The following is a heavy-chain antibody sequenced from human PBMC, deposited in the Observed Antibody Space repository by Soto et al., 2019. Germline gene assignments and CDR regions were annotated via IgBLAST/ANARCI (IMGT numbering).Heavy chain of an antibody. J-gene: IGHJ4*02. V-gene: IGHV3-23*01. CDR1: GFTFSSYA. Sequence: GGSLRLSCAASGFTFSSYAMSWVRQTPGKGLEWVSAISGSGGSTYYADSVKGRFTISRDNSKNTLYLQMNSLRAEDTAVYYCAKDRAISWEGPSWGQGTLVTVTS. D-gene: IGHD6-13*01. CDR2: ISGSGGST. CDR3: AKDRAISWEGPS.